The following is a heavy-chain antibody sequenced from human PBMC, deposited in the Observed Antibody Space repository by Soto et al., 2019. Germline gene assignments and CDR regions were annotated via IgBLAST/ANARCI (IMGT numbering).Heavy chain of an antibody. CDR1: GFMFSAYT. J-gene: IGHJ5*02. V-gene: IGHV3-21*06. D-gene: IGHD2-15*01. CDR2: ISDDSSYI. CDR3: ATPYCRNH. Sequence: GGSLRLSCAASGFMFSAYTMNWVRKAPGKGLEWLSSISDDSSYIDYADSLRGRFTVSSDNARTSLYLQIDSLGAEDTAVYYCATPYCRNHWGPGTLVAVSS.